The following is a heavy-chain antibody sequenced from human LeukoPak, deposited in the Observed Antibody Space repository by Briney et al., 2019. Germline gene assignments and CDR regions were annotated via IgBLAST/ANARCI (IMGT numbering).Heavy chain of an antibody. CDR1: GFTFSSYG. D-gene: IGHD4-17*01. V-gene: IGHV3-30*18. CDR3: AKDYVHGDLLRIYYYYDGMDV. CDR2: ISYDGSNK. Sequence: GGSLRLSCAASGFTFSSYGIHWVRQAPGKGLEWVAVISYDGSNKYYADSVKGQFTISRDNSKNTLYLQMNSLRAEDTAVYYCAKDYVHGDLLRIYYYYDGMDVWGQGTTVTVSS. J-gene: IGHJ6*02.